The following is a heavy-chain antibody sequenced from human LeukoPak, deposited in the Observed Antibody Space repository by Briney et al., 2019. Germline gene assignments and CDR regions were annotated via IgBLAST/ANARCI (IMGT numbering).Heavy chain of an antibody. CDR1: GYTFTSYG. CDR2: MNPNSGNT. V-gene: IGHV1-8*03. D-gene: IGHD3-3*01. Sequence: AASVKVSCKASGYTFTSYGISWVRQAPGQGLEWMGWMNPNSGNTGYAQKFQGRVTITRNTSISTAYMELSSLRSEDTAVYYCARALGIFGDYYYYMDVWGKGTTVTVSS. J-gene: IGHJ6*03. CDR3: ARALGIFGDYYYYMDV.